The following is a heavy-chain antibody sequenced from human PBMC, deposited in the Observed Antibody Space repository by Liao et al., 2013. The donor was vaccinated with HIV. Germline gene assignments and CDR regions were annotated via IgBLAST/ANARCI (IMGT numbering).Heavy chain of an antibody. Sequence: QLQLQQSGPGLVKPSETLSLTCTVSGGSVTSGSFYWGWIRQPPGKGLEWIGTISYSGDTYYSPSLKSRVTISIDASKNQFSLRLTSVTAADTALYYCARGPRGYSGYVFDYWGQGTLVTVSS. CDR3: ARGPRGYSGYVFDY. J-gene: IGHJ4*02. D-gene: IGHD5-12*01. V-gene: IGHV4-39*07. CDR2: ISYSGDT. CDR1: GGSVTSGSFY.